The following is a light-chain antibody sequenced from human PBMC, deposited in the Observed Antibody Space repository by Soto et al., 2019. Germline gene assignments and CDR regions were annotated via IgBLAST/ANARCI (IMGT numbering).Light chain of an antibody. J-gene: IGKJ4*01. CDR3: QQRSNWPQVT. CDR1: QSVSNY. Sequence: EIVLTQSPATLSLSPGERATLSCRASQSVSNYLAWYQQKPGQAPRLLIYDASNRTSGIPARFSGSGSGTDFTLTISSLDPEDFAVYYGQQRSNWPQVTFGGRTKVEIK. CDR2: DAS. V-gene: IGKV3-11*01.